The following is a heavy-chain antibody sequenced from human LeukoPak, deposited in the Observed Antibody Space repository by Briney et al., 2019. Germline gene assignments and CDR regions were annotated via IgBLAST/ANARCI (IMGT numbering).Heavy chain of an antibody. CDR3: ARRYFGSGSSAFDI. CDR2: IYLIGTT. J-gene: IGHJ3*02. D-gene: IGHD3-10*01. V-gene: IGHV4-59*08. CDR1: GGSISTYY. Sequence: SETLSLTSTVSGGSISTYYWSWIRQSPGKGLEWIGYIYLIGTTNYNPSLRSRVSISVDTSKNQFSLKLRSVTAADTAVYYCARRYFGSGSSAFDIWGQGTMVTVSS.